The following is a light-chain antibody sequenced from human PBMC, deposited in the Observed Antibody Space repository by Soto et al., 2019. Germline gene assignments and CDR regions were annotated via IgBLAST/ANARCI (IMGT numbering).Light chain of an antibody. CDR3: QQYNSYWT. V-gene: IGKV1-5*01. CDR2: DVS. CDR1: QSISTW. J-gene: IGKJ1*01. Sequence: SQMTQSPSTLSASVGDRVTITCRASQSISTWLAWYQQKPGKAPKLLIYDVSNLESGVPSRFSGSGSGTEFTLTISSLQPDDFATYFCQQYNSYWTFGQGTKVDIK.